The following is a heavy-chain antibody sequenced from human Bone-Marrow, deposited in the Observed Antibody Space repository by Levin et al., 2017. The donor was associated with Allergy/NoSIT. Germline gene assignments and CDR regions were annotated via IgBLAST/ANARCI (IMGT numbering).Heavy chain of an antibody. V-gene: IGHV1-8*01. Sequence: ASVKVSCKASGYTFTSYDINWVRQATGQGLEWMGWMNPNSGNTGSAQKFQGRVTMTRNTSISTAHMEVSSLRSEDTAVYYCARATSDRKYYDFWIGFCSHCDALDVWGRGTTVTVS. CDR1: GYTFTSYD. D-gene: IGHD3-3*01. CDR3: ARATSDRKYYDFWIGFCSHCDALDV. CDR2: MNPNSGNT. J-gene: IGHJ6*02.